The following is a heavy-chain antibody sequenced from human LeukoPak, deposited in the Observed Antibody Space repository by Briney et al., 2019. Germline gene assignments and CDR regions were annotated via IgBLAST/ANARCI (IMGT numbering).Heavy chain of an antibody. V-gene: IGHV4-39*01. D-gene: IGHD3-3*01. CDR3: ARRYGRFGVVYFDY. J-gene: IGHJ4*02. CDR1: GGSISSGTCF. CDR2: IYYSGST. Sequence: SETLSLTCTVSGGSISSGTCFWDWIRQPPGKGLEWIGTIYYSGSTYYNPSLKSRVTISVDTSKNQFSLKLNSMTAADTAVYYCARRYGRFGVVYFDYWGQGTLVTVSS.